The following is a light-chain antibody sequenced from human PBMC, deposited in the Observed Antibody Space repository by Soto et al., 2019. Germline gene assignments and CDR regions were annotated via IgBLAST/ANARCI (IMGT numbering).Light chain of an antibody. CDR3: QDYGGPRT. CDR2: GAS. CDR1: QSVSGNY. J-gene: IGKJ1*01. Sequence: EIVLTQSPGTLSLSPGERATLSCRASQSVSGNYLAWYQQTPGQAPRLLIYGASNRTTSIPDWFSGSASGTDFTLTISILDADDFAVYYCQDYGGPRTFGRGTTVEVK. V-gene: IGKV3-20*01.